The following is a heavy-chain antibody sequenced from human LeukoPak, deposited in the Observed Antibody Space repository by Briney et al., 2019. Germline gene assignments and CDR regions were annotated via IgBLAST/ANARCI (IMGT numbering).Heavy chain of an antibody. Sequence: PGGSLRLSCAASGFTFSSYGMHWVRQAPGQGLVWVAVILYDGSNKYYADSVKGRFTISRDNSKNTLYLQMISLRAEDTAVYYCARERGYSGRYYGMDVWGQGTTVTVSS. CDR2: ILYDGSNK. CDR1: GFTFSSYG. CDR3: ARERGYSGRYYGMDV. J-gene: IGHJ6*02. V-gene: IGHV3-33*01. D-gene: IGHD5-12*01.